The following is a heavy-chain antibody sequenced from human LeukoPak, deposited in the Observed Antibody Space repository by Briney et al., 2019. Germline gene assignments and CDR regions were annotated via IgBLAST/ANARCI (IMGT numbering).Heavy chain of an antibody. Sequence: GGSLRLSCAASGFTFDDYGMSWVRQAPGKGLEWDSGINWSGSRTGYADSVKGRFTISRDNAKNSLYLQMNSLRAEDTAFYYCASAVGAGYYFDYWGQGTLVTVSS. CDR3: ASAVGAGYYFDY. CDR2: INWSGSRT. CDR1: GFTFDDYG. V-gene: IGHV3-20*04. J-gene: IGHJ4*02. D-gene: IGHD1-26*01.